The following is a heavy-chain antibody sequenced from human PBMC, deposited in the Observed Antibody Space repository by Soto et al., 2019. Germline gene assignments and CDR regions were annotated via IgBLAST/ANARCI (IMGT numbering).Heavy chain of an antibody. Sequence: GGSLRLSCAASGFTFSSYGMHWVRQAPGKGLEWVAVIWYDGSNKYYADSVKGRFTISRDNSKNTLYLQMNSLRAEDTAVYYCARDYNSGYSGYDGAFDIWGQGTMVTVSS. CDR1: GFTFSSYG. CDR2: IWYDGSNK. J-gene: IGHJ3*02. D-gene: IGHD5-12*01. V-gene: IGHV3-33*01. CDR3: ARDYNSGYSGYDGAFDI.